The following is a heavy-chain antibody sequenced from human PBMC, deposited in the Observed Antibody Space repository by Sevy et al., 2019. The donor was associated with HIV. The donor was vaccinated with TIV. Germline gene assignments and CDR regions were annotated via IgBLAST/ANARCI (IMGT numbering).Heavy chain of an antibody. J-gene: IGHJ4*02. CDR2: ISYDGNK. CDR1: GFNFNTYG. V-gene: IGHV3-30*03. D-gene: IGHD3-16*02. Sequence: GGSLRLSCTASGFNFNTYGMHWVRQAPGKGLEWLAIISYDGNKYYADSVEGRFTISRDNSRNTLYLEMNSLKSEDTAVFHWARAGRLRLGELSSGPDYWGPGTLVTVSS. CDR3: ARAGRLRLGELSSGPDY.